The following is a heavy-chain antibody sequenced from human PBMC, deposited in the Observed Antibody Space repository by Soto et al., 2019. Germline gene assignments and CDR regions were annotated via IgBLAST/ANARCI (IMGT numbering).Heavy chain of an antibody. V-gene: IGHV3-30*03. CDR2: ISYDGSNK. CDR3: ASEASVAGVEGPGVY. J-gene: IGHJ4*02. Sequence: GGSLRLSCAASGFTFSSYGMHWVRQAPGKGLEWVAVISYDGSNKYYADSVKGRFTISRDNSKNTLYLQMNSLRAEDTAVYYCASEASVAGVEGPGVYWGQGTLVTVSS. D-gene: IGHD6-19*01. CDR1: GFTFSSYG.